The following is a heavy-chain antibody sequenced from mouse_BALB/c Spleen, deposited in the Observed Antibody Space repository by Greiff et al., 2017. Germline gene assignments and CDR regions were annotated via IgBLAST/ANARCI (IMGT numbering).Heavy chain of an antibody. CDR3: LVHPYYRYEGY. D-gene: IGHD2-14*01. V-gene: IGHV1-14*01. Sequence: VQLQQSGPELVKPGASVKMSCKASGYTFTSYVMHWVKQKPGQGLEWIGYINPYNDGTKYNEKFKGKATLTSDKSSSTAYMELSSLTSEDSAVYYCLVHPYYRYEGYWGQGTTLTVSS. J-gene: IGHJ2*01. CDR2: INPYNDGT. CDR1: GYTFTSYV.